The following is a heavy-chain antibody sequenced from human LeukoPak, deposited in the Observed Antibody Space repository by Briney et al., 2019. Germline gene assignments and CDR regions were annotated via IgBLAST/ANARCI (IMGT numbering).Heavy chain of an antibody. D-gene: IGHD6-13*01. CDR1: GFTFSSYA. CDR2: ISGSGGRT. CDR3: ARDARGAAGTSDY. Sequence: PGGSLRLSCAASGFTFSSYAMSWVRQAPGKGLEWVSGISGSGGRTYYADSVKGRFTISRDNAKNSLYLQMNSLRAEDTALYYCARDARGAAGTSDYWGQGTLVTVSS. J-gene: IGHJ4*02. V-gene: IGHV3-23*01.